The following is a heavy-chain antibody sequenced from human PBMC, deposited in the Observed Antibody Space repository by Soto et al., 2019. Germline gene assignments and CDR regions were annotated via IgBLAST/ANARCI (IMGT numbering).Heavy chain of an antibody. D-gene: IGHD4-4*01. CDR3: ARDLGVTTVTNPWFDP. J-gene: IGHJ5*02. CDR1: GFTFSSYT. V-gene: IGHV3-21*01. Sequence: PGGSLRLSCAASGFTFSSYTMNWVRQAPGMGLEWVSSISSSSTYMYYADSVKGRFTISRDNAKNSLYLQMNSLRAEDTAIYYHARDLGVTTVTNPWFDPWGQGSLVTVSS. CDR2: ISSSSTYM.